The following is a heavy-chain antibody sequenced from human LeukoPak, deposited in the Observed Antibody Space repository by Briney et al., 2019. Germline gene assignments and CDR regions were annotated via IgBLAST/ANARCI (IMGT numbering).Heavy chain of an antibody. CDR2: ISGRGVNT. J-gene: IGHJ3*02. D-gene: IGHD5-24*01. V-gene: IGHV3-23*01. CDR3: AKDRRDGFLGDAFDI. CDR1: GFTFSSYA. Sequence: GGSLRLSCAASGFTFSSYAMSWVRQAPGKGLEWVSVISGRGVNTYYADSVKGRFTISRDDSKNTLYLQMNSLRVEDTAIYYCAKDRRDGFLGDAFDIWGQGTMVTVSS.